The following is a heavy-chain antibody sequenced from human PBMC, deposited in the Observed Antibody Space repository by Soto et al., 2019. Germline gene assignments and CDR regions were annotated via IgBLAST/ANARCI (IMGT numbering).Heavy chain of an antibody. Sequence: ASVKVSCKASGGTFSSYAISWVRQAPGQGLEWMGGIIPIFGTANYAQKVQGRVTITADESTSTAYMELSSLRSEDTAVYYCARDGMIVGATTYNYYYYGMDVWGQGTTVTVSS. V-gene: IGHV1-69*13. CDR2: IIPIFGTA. J-gene: IGHJ6*02. D-gene: IGHD1-26*01. CDR1: GGTFSSYA. CDR3: ARDGMIVGATTYNYYYYGMDV.